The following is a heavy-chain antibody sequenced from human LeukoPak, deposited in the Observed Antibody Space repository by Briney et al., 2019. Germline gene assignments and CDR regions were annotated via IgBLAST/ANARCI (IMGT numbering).Heavy chain of an antibody. CDR2: IYHSGST. D-gene: IGHD2-2*01. V-gene: IGHV4-30-2*01. J-gene: IGHJ6*02. CDR3: ARDRAYCSSTSCYAYYGMDV. Sequence: SETLSLTCTVSGGSINNGGYYWSWIRQHPGKGLEWIGYIYHSGSTYYNPSLKSRVTISVDRSKNQFSLKLSSVTAADTAVYYCARDRAYCSSTSCYAYYGMDVWGQGTTVTVSS. CDR1: GGSINNGGYY.